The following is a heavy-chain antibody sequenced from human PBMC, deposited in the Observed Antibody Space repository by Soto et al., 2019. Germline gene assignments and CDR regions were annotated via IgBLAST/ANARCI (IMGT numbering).Heavy chain of an antibody. Sequence: GGSLRLSCAASGFTFSSYGMHWVRQAPGKGLEWVAVIWYDGSNKYYAESVKGRLTISRDDSKNTLYLQMDSLRVEDTAVYYCAKDPPWTVGPLAMDVWGQGTTVTVSS. D-gene: IGHD1-26*01. CDR3: AKDPPWTVGPLAMDV. V-gene: IGHV3-33*06. CDR2: IWYDGSNK. CDR1: GFTFSSYG. J-gene: IGHJ6*02.